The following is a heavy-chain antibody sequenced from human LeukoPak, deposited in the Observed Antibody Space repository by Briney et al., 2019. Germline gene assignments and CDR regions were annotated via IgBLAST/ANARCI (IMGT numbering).Heavy chain of an antibody. Sequence: GGSLRLSCAASGFTVSSNYMSWVRQAPGKGLEWVSVIYSGGSTYYADSVKGRFTISRDNSKNTLYLQMNSPRAEDTAVYYCARGSGIKAFDIWGQETMVTVSS. V-gene: IGHV3-66*02. CDR2: IYSGGST. CDR1: GFTVSSNY. J-gene: IGHJ3*02. D-gene: IGHD3-10*01. CDR3: ARGSGIKAFDI.